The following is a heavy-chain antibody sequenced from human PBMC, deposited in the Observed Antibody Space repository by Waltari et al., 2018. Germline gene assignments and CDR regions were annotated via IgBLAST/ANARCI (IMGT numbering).Heavy chain of an antibody. CDR2: ISNSGSYI. D-gene: IGHD3-3*01. J-gene: IGHJ5*01. Sequence: EVLLAESGGGLVRRGESLRLSCVASGFALHPYSFNWVRQAPGKGLEWVSFISNSGSYIYYADSVKGRFTVSRDNLKDTLYLHLDSLSGDDSAVYYCARDLGGSSGPNWFDRWGQGTLVTVSS. CDR1: GFALHPYS. V-gene: IGHV3-21*01. CDR3: ARDLGGSSGPNWFDR.